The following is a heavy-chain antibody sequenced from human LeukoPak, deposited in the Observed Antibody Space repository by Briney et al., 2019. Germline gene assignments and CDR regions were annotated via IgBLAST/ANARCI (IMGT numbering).Heavy chain of an antibody. CDR3: ARGGSGSYHYFDY. J-gene: IGHJ4*02. V-gene: IGHV4-4*07. CDR2: ISASGST. CDR1: GGSISNYY. Sequence: SETLSLTCTVSGGSISNYYWSWIRQPAGKGLEWIGRISASGSTNYNPSLKSRVTMSADTAKNQFSLKLSSATAADTGVYYCARGGSGSYHYFDYWGQGTLVTVSS. D-gene: IGHD3-10*01.